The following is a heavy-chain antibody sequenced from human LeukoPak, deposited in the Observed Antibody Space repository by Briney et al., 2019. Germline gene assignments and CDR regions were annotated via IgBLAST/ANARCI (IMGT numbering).Heavy chain of an antibody. Sequence: GGSLRLSCAASGFTFSSYWMSWVRQAPGKGPEWVANIKQDGSEKYYVDSVKGRFTISIDNAKNSLYLQMNSLRAEDTAVYYCAREAIYYYYYYMDVWGKGTTVTVSS. CDR1: GFTFSSYW. V-gene: IGHV3-7*01. J-gene: IGHJ6*03. CDR2: IKQDGSEK. CDR3: AREAIYYYYYYMDV.